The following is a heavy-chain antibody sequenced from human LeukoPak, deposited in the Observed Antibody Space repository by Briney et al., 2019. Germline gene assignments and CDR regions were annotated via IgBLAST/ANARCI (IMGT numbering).Heavy chain of an antibody. Sequence: GGSLRLSCAASGFTFSSYNMNWVRQAPGKGLEWISYISSTSADIYYVDSVKGRFTISRDNAKNSLYLQMNSLRAEDTAIYYCARRGPYFDYWGQGILVTVSS. J-gene: IGHJ4*02. V-gene: IGHV3-21*05. CDR1: GFTFSSYN. D-gene: IGHD3-10*01. CDR2: ISSTSADI. CDR3: ARRGPYFDY.